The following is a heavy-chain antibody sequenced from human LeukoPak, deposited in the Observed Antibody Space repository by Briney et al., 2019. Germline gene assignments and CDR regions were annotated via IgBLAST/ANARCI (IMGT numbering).Heavy chain of an antibody. Sequence: GGSLRLSCAASGFTVTTNYMTWVRQAPGKGLEWVSIIYSGGYTDYADSVKGRFTISRDTSKNTLYLQMNSLRAEDTAVYYCAKAHSDYGGVWWYFDLWGRGTLVTVSS. D-gene: IGHD4-17*01. J-gene: IGHJ2*01. CDR3: AKAHSDYGGVWWYFDL. V-gene: IGHV3-53*01. CDR1: GFTVTTNY. CDR2: IYSGGYT.